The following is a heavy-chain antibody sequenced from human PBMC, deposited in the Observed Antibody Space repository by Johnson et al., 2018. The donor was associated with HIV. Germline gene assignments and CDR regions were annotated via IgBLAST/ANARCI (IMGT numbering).Heavy chain of an antibody. CDR3: ARCTLTGYYSHDTFDI. CDR2: VSWNSGRR. V-gene: IGHV3-9*01. J-gene: IGHJ3*02. CDR1: GFTFDDYA. D-gene: IGHD3-9*01. Sequence: VQLVESGGGLVQPGRSLRLSCADSGFTFDDYAMHWVRQGPGKGLEWVSGVSWNSGRRAYGDSVKGRFNISRDNAKNSLYLQMNSLRAEDTDVYYCARCTLTGYYSHDTFDIWGQGTMVTVSS.